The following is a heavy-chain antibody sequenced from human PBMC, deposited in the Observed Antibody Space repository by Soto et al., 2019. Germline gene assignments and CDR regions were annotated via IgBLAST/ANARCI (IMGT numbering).Heavy chain of an antibody. J-gene: IGHJ5*02. CDR2: IYYSGST. CDR1: GGSISSGDYY. Sequence: PSETLSLTCTVSGGSISSGDYYWSWIRQPPGKGLEWIGYIYYSGSTYYNPSLKSRVTISVDTSKNQFSLKLSSVTAADTAVYYCARHPIETNWFDPWGQGTLVTVS. V-gene: IGHV4-30-4*01. D-gene: IGHD3-22*01. CDR3: ARHPIETNWFDP.